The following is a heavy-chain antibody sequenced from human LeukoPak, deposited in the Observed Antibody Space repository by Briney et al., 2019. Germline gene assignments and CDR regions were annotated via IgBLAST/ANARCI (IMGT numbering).Heavy chain of an antibody. CDR2: IYYSGST. V-gene: IGHV4-59*01. CDR1: GGSISSYY. J-gene: IGHJ6*02. D-gene: IGHD3-3*01. Sequence: SETLSLTCTVSGGSISSYYWSWIRQPPGEGLEWIGYIYYSGSTNYNPSLKSRVTISVDTSKNQFSLKLSSVTAADTAVYYCARVGLGFWSGSGYYYYGMDVWGQGTTVTVSS. CDR3: ARVGLGFWSGSGYYYYGMDV.